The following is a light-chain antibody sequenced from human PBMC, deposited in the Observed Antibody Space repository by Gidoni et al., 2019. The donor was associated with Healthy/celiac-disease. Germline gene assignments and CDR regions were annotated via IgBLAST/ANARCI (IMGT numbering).Light chain of an antibody. CDR1: QSVSSY. CDR2: DAS. V-gene: IGKV3-11*01. J-gene: IGKJ1*01. Sequence: EIVLTQSPATLSLSPGERATLSCRDSQSVSSYLAWYQQKPGQAPRLLIYDASNRATGIPARFSGSGSGTDFTLTISSLEPEDFAVYSCQQRSNWPWTFGQGTKVEIK. CDR3: QQRSNWPWT.